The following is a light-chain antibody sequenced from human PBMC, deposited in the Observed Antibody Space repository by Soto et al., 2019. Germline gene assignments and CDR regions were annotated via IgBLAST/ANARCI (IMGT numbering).Light chain of an antibody. J-gene: IGKJ1*01. CDR2: GTS. CDR3: LQDSSYPRT. V-gene: IGKV1-6*01. CDR1: QGIGTE. Sequence: AIQMTQSPSSLSASVGDRVTITCRASQGIGTELGWYQQRPGKAPRLLIYGTSTFQYGVPSRFSGSGSDTDFTLIISSLQPEDFATYYCLQDSSYPRTFGQGTKVEIK.